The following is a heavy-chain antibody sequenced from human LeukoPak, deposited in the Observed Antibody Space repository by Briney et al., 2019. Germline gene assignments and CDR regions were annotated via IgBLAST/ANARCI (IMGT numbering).Heavy chain of an antibody. CDR2: IYTSGST. J-gene: IGHJ5*02. CDR1: GGSISSSNW. V-gene: IGHV4-61*02. CDR3: ARAEVIPNWFHP. Sequence: PSGTLSLTCAVSGGSISSSNWWSWIRQPAGKGLEWIGRIYTSGSTNYNPSLKSRVTISVDTSKNPFSLKLSSVTAADTAVYYCARAEVIPNWFHPWGQGALVTVSS. D-gene: IGHD3-22*01.